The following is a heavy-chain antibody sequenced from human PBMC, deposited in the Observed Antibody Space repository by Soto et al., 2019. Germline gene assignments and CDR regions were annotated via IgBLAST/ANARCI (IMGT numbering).Heavy chain of an antibody. J-gene: IGHJ4*02. CDR1: GFTFSLYS. CDR2: ITSSSSYI. CDR3: VRARSTDSSPDY. D-gene: IGHD6-19*01. V-gene: IGHV3-21*01. Sequence: LRLSCAASGFTFSLYSMIWARQAPGKGLEWVASITSSSSYIYYEDSLKGRFTISRDNAKNSLFLQLDSLRAEDTAVYFCVRARSTDSSPDYWGQGTLVTVPS.